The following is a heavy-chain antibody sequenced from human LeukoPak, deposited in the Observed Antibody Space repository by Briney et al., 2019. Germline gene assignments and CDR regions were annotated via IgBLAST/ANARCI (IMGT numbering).Heavy chain of an antibody. CDR1: GFIFNNFW. Sequence: AGGSLRLSCVASGFIFNNFWMSWVRQAPGKGLEWVGRIKSKNVGGTTDYAAPVKGRFTISRDDSKNTVYLQMNSLKIEDTAVYYCTSHAAFDPWGQGTLVTVSS. J-gene: IGHJ5*02. V-gene: IGHV3-15*01. CDR2: IKSKNVGGTT. CDR3: TSHAAFDP.